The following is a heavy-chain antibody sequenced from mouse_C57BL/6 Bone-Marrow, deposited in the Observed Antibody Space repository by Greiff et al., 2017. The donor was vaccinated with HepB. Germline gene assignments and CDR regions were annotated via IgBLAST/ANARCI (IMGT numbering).Heavy chain of an antibody. V-gene: IGHV1-26*01. J-gene: IGHJ1*03. CDR1: GYTFTDYY. CDR2: INPNNGGT. CDR3: ARYGRDGPYWYFDV. Sequence: VQLQQSGPELVKPGASVKISCKASGYTFTDYYMNWVKQSHGKSLEWIGDINPNNGGTSYNQKFKGKATLTVDKSSSTAYMELRSLTSEDSAVYYCARYGRDGPYWYFDVWGTGTTVTVSS. D-gene: IGHD1-1*01.